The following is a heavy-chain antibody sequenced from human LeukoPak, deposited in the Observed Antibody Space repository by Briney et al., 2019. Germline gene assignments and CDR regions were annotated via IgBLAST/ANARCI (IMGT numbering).Heavy chain of an antibody. CDR2: IYYSGST. Sequence: PSETLSLTCTVSGASIDSSSYYWGWIRQSPGKGLEWIGSIYYSGSTYYNPHLKSRVTISVDTSKNQFSLKLSSVTAADTAVYYCARDRFTRYFDWLHRNWFDPWGQGTLVTVSS. CDR1: GASIDSSSYY. CDR3: ARDRFTRYFDWLHRNWFDP. J-gene: IGHJ5*02. V-gene: IGHV4-39*07. D-gene: IGHD3-9*01.